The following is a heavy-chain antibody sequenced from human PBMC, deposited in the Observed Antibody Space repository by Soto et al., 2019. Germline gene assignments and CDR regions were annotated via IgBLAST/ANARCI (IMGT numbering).Heavy chain of an antibody. Sequence: EASVKVSCKASGYTFTSYYMHWVRQAPGQGLEWMGIINPSGGSTSYAQKFQGRVTMTRDTSTSTVYMELSSLRAEDTAVYYCAREGGEDNWNDVGFDYWGQGTLVTVSS. J-gene: IGHJ4*02. CDR3: AREGGEDNWNDVGFDY. CDR1: GYTFTSYY. V-gene: IGHV1-46*01. D-gene: IGHD1-20*01. CDR2: INPSGGST.